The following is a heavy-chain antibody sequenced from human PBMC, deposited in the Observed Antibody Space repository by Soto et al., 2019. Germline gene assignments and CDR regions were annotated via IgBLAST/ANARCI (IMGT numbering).Heavy chain of an antibody. D-gene: IGHD6-19*01. CDR3: ARRTSGYFGY. CDR2: ILSDYNT. Sequence: EVQLLESGGGLVQPGGSLTLSCAASGFTFSDYTMTWVRQAPGTVLECISVILSDYNTYYAGSVRGRFTISRDNSKNTLYLEMNSLRAEDTAVYYCARRTSGYFGYWGQGALVTVSS. J-gene: IGHJ4*02. CDR1: GFTFSDYT. V-gene: IGHV3-23*03.